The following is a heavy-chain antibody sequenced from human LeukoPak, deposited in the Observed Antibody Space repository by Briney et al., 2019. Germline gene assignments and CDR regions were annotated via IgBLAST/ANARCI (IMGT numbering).Heavy chain of an antibody. CDR2: VSPKSGGT. J-gene: IGHJ5*02. D-gene: IGHD2-21*02. CDR1: GYTFTGHS. CDR3: ARDPGVTNWFDP. Sequence: GASVKVSCKASGYTFTGHSIHWVRQAPGQGLEWMGWVSPKSGGTKYAQKFQGRVTMTRDTSISTAYMELTSLRSDDTAVYYCARDPGVTNWFDPWGQGTLSPSPQ. V-gene: IGHV1-2*02.